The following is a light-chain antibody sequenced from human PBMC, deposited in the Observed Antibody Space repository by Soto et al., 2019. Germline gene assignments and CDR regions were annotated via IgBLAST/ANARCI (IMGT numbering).Light chain of an antibody. J-gene: IGKJ5*01. Sequence: DIQMTQSPSSLSASVGDRVTITCQASQDISNYLNWYQQKPGKAPKLLIYDASNLETGVPSRFSGSGSGTDFTFTISSLQPEDIATYYCQQYDNPPITFGQGTRREIK. CDR2: DAS. CDR3: QQYDNPPIT. V-gene: IGKV1-33*01. CDR1: QDISNY.